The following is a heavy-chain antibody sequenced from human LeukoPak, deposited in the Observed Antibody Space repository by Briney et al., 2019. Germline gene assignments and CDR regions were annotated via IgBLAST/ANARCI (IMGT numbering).Heavy chain of an antibody. CDR3: ATDSAAAGYFDY. Sequence: SQTLSLTCAISGDTVSSNSAAWNWIRQSPSRGLEWLGRTYYRSKWYNHYAVSVKSRITINPDTSKNQFSLQLNSVTPEDTAVYYCATDSAAAGYFDYWGQGTLVTVSS. CDR2: TYYRSKWYN. V-gene: IGHV6-1*01. D-gene: IGHD6-13*01. J-gene: IGHJ4*02. CDR1: GDTVSSNSAA.